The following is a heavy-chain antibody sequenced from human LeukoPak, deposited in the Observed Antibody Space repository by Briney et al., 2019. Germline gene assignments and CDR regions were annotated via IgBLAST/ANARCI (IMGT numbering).Heavy chain of an antibody. Sequence: GGSLRLSCPASGFTFSDNYMSWIRQAPGKGLEWVSSISSSGSTTYYADSLKGRFTISRDNSKNTLYLQMNSLRVEDTAVYYCAREHDTLTGMSFDYWGQGTLVTVSS. V-gene: IGHV3-11*01. CDR1: GFTFSDNY. CDR3: AREHDTLTGMSFDY. J-gene: IGHJ4*02. CDR2: ISSSGSTT. D-gene: IGHD3-9*01.